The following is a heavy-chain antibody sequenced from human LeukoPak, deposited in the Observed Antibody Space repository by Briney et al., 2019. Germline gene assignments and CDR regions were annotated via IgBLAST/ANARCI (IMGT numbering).Heavy chain of an antibody. J-gene: IGHJ4*02. CDR3: AREQLLWFGEFL. V-gene: IGHV4-39*07. Sequence: SETLSLTCTVSGGSISSSSYYWGWIRQPPGKGLEWIGSIFYSGSTYYNPSLKSRVTISVDTSKNQFSLKLSSVTAADTAVYYCAREQLLWFGEFLWGQGTLVTVSS. CDR1: GGSISSSSYY. CDR2: IFYSGST. D-gene: IGHD3-10*01.